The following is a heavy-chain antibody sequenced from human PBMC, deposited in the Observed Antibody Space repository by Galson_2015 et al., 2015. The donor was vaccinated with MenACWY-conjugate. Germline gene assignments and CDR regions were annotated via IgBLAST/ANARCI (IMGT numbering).Heavy chain of an antibody. CDR2: INPSSGTT. V-gene: IGHV1-46*01. D-gene: IGHD2-15*01. Sequence: SVKVSCKASGYTSTTDSIHWVRQAPGQGLKWMGRINPSSGTTTYAQKFQGRVTMTRDTSYMELYSLRSEDTAVYYCAGRNSSGGRGDFDYWGQGTLVTVSS. CDR1: GYTSTTDS. J-gene: IGHJ4*02. CDR3: AGRNSSGGRGDFDY.